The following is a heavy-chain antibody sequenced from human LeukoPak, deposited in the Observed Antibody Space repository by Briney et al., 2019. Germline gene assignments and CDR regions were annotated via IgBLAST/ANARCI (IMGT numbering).Heavy chain of an antibody. CDR3: ARDQVNYYDSSGYSTLNPLDY. V-gene: IGHV4-59*12. J-gene: IGHJ4*02. Sequence: KPSETLSLTCTVSGGSISSYYWSWIRQPPGKGLEWIGYIYYSGSTNYNPSLKSRVTISVDTSKNQFSLKLSSVTAADTAVYYCARDQVNYYDSSGYSTLNPLDYWGQGTLVTVSS. D-gene: IGHD3-22*01. CDR1: GGSISSYY. CDR2: IYYSGST.